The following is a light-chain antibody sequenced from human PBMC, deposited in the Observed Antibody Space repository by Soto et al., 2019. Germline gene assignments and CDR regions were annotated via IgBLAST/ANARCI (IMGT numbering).Light chain of an antibody. CDR1: QSVSSY. J-gene: IGKJ5*01. V-gene: IGKV3-11*01. CDR3: QQRSNWPPRVT. CDR2: DAS. Sequence: EIVLTQSPATLSLSPGERATLSCRASQSVSSYLAWYQQKPGQAPRLLIYDASNRATGIPDRFSGSGSGTDFTLTTSSLGPEDFAVYYCQQRSNWPPRVTFGQGTRLEIK.